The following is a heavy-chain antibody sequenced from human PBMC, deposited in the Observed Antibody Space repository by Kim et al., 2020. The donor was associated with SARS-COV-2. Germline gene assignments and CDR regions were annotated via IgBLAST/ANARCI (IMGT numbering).Heavy chain of an antibody. J-gene: IGHJ5*02. CDR1: GFTFSEWW. Sequence: GGSLRLSCEASGFTFSEWWMHWIRQAPGKGLVWVSRIYSDGTIRNYEDSVKGRFSISRDNAKSTLYLQMNSLRAEDTALYYCAGCLTYGPEVGAWGQGTLVPVPS. V-gene: IGHV3-74*01. D-gene: IGHD3-10*01. CDR3: AGCLTYGPEVGA. CDR2: IYSDGTIR.